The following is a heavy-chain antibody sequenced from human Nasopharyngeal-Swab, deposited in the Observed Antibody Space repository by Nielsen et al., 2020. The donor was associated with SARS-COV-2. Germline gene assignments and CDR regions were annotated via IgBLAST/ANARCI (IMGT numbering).Heavy chain of an antibody. Sequence: SETLSLTCAVYGGSFSDYYWSWIRQPPGKGLEWIGEIVHSGSTYYNPSLESRVTISVDTSKNQFSLKLSSVTAADTAVYYCARGVAGLFDYWGQGTLVTVSS. CDR1: GGSFSDYY. D-gene: IGHD6-19*01. V-gene: IGHV4-34*12. J-gene: IGHJ4*02. CDR3: ARGVAGLFDY. CDR2: IVHSGST.